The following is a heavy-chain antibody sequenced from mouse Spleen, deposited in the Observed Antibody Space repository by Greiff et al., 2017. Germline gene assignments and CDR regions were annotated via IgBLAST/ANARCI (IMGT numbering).Heavy chain of an antibody. D-gene: IGHD1-1*01. CDR2: ISSGSSTI. CDR3: ARRTVVAPFAY. CDR1: GFTFSDYG. J-gene: IGHJ3*01. V-gene: IGHV5-17*01. Sequence: DVMLVESGGGLVKPGGSLKLSCAASGFTFSDYGMHWVRQAPEQGLEWVAYISSGSSTIYYADTVKGRFTISRDNAKNTLFLQMTSLRSEDTAMYYCARRTVVAPFAYWGQGTLVTVSA.